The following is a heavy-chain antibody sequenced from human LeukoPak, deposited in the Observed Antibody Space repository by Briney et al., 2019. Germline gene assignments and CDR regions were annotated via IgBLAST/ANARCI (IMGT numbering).Heavy chain of an antibody. CDR1: GFTFTDYY. CDR3: ARDRNHYYDSSTLEH. Sequence: GGSLRLSCAASGFTFTDYYMSWIRQAPGKGLEWVSYISSSSSYINYADSVKGRFTISRDNAKNSLYLQMNSLRAEDTAVYYCARDRNHYYDSSTLEHWGQGTLVTVSS. D-gene: IGHD3-22*01. J-gene: IGHJ1*01. CDR2: ISSSSSYI. V-gene: IGHV3-11*06.